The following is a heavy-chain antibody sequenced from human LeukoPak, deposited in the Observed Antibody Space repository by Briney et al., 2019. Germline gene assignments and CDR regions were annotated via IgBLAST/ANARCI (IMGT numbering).Heavy chain of an antibody. Sequence: AASVKVSCKASGYTLNKFGMSCVRQAPGQGLEWLGWINNYNGNTKLGEKFQGRVTMTTDTSTSTVYMELTSLRTDDTAVYFCARDTPQHLKRFDCWGQGTLITVSS. J-gene: IGHJ4*02. CDR2: INNYNGNT. CDR1: GYTLNKFG. D-gene: IGHD6-13*01. CDR3: ARDTPQHLKRFDC. V-gene: IGHV1-18*01.